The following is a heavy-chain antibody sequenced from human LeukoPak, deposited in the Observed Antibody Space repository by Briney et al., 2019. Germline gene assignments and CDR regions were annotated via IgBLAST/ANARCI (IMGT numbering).Heavy chain of an antibody. Sequence: GGSLRLSCAASGFTFSNYAMSWVRQAPGKGLEWVSAITGSGGNTYYADSVKGRFTISRDNSKNTLYLQMNSLRAEDTAVYYCAKPTNRDDYWGQGTLVTVSS. J-gene: IGHJ4*02. CDR3: AKPTNRDDY. V-gene: IGHV3-23*01. CDR2: ITGSGGNT. D-gene: IGHD1-14*01. CDR1: GFTFSNYA.